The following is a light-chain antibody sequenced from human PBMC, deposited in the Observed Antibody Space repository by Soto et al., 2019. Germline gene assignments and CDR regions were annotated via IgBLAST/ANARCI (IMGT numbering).Light chain of an antibody. CDR1: QGFSNS. CDR3: QQPDSYPCT. V-gene: IGKV1-9*01. Sequence: DIQLTQSPSFLSASVGDRVTITCRASQGFSNSLAWYQQKPGKAPKLLIYAASTLQSGVPSRFSGIGSGTEFTLTSSSLQPEDFATYYCQQPDSYPCTFGQGTKLEIK. J-gene: IGKJ2*02. CDR2: AAS.